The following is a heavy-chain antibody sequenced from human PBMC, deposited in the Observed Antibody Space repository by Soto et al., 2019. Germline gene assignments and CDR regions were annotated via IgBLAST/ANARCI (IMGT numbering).Heavy chain of an antibody. CDR2: IIPIFGTA. Sequence: QVQLVQSGAEVKKPGSSVKVSCKASGGTFSSYAISWVRQAPGQGLEWMGGIIPIFGTANYAQKFQGRVTITADESKSTAYMELSSLGSEDTAVYYCADGQAGYCTNGVCYPIKFDPWGQGTLVTVSS. V-gene: IGHV1-69*01. D-gene: IGHD2-8*01. CDR3: ADGQAGYCTNGVCYPIKFDP. J-gene: IGHJ5*02. CDR1: GGTFSSYA.